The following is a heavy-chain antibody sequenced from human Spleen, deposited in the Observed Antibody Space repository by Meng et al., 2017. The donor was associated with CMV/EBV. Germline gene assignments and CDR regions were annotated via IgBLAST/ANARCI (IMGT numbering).Heavy chain of an antibody. CDR1: GFTFSSYA. CDR2: ISYDGSNK. J-gene: IGHJ4*02. Sequence: GESLKISCAASGFTFSSYAMHWVRQAPGKGLEWVAVISYDGSNKYYADSVKGRFTISRDNSKNTLYLQMNSLRAEDTAVYYCAKYSVVGERLYYFDYWGQGTLVTVSS. D-gene: IGHD2-21*01. V-gene: IGHV3-30*04. CDR3: AKYSVVGERLYYFDY.